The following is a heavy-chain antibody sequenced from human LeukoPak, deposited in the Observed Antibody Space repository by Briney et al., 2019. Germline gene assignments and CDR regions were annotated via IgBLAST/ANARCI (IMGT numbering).Heavy chain of an antibody. D-gene: IGHD6-19*01. CDR1: GFTFSSYW. Sequence: GGSLRLSCTASGFTFSSYWMSWVRQAPGRGLEWVANIKEDGSEKYYVDSVTGRFTISRDNAKKSLYLQMNSLRAEDTAVYYCASQFWWAAVPGTLDSWGQGTLVTVSS. CDR2: IKEDGSEK. CDR3: ASQFWWAAVPGTLDS. J-gene: IGHJ4*02. V-gene: IGHV3-7*05.